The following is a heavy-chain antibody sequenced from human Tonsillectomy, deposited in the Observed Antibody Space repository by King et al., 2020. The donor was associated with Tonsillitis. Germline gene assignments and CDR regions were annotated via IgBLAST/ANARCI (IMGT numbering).Heavy chain of an antibody. CDR2: INTGSPYI. CDR3: AKDQGAGYFDTGRGAFDI. Sequence: VQLVESGGGLVKPGGSLRLSCATSGFTFRNYDMNWVRQAPGGGLEWVSSINTGSPYIYYADSVKGRFTISRDNAKNSLFLQLNSLRAGDTAVYFCAKDQGAGYFDTGRGAFDIWGQGTMVTVSS. CDR1: GFTFRNYD. J-gene: IGHJ3*02. D-gene: IGHD3-22*01. V-gene: IGHV3-21*01.